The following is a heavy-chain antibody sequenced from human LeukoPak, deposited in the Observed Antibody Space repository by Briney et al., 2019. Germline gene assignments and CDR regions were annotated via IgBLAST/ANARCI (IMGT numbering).Heavy chain of an antibody. Sequence: GGSLRLSCAASGFTFSDYYMSWIRQAPGKGLEWVSYSRTSGSTIYYADSVKGRFTISRDNAKNSLYLQMNSLRAEDTAVYYCAELGITMIGGVWGKGTTVTISS. D-gene: IGHD3-10*02. CDR1: GFTFSDYY. CDR2: SRTSGSTI. CDR3: AELGITMIGGV. V-gene: IGHV3-11*04. J-gene: IGHJ6*04.